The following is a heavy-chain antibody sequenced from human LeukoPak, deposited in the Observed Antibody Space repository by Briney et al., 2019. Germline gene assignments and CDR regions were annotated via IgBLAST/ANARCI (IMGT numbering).Heavy chain of an antibody. J-gene: IGHJ5*02. CDR2: INPNSGGT. V-gene: IGHV1-2*02. CDR1: GYTFTGYY. D-gene: IGHD6-19*01. CDR3: ARGPLSAVAQIQNWFDP. Sequence: ASVKVSCKASGYTFTGYYMHWVRQAPGQGLEWMGWINPNSGGTNYAQKFQGRVTMTRDTSISTAYMELSRLRSDDTAVYYCARGPLSAVAQIQNWFDPWGQGTLVTVSS.